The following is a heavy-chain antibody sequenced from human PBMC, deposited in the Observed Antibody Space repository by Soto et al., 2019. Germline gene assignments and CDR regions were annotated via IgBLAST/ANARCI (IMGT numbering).Heavy chain of an antibody. CDR2: ISWNSGSI. D-gene: IGHD2-2*01. Sequence: GGSLRLSCAASGFSFDEYAMHWVRQGPGKGMEWVASISWNSGSIGYADSVKGRFTISRDNAMNSLYLQMNSLRAEDTALYYCAKLGYCARTTCYEYYYYGMDVWGQGTTVTVSS. CDR3: AKLGYCARTTCYEYYYYGMDV. CDR1: GFSFDEYA. V-gene: IGHV3-9*01. J-gene: IGHJ6*02.